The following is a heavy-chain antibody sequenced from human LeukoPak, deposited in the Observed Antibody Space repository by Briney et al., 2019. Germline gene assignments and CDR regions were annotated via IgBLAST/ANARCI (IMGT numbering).Heavy chain of an antibody. D-gene: IGHD2-21*02. Sequence: ASVKVSCKAPGGTFSSYAISWVRQAPGQGLEWMGRIIPILGIANYAQKFQGRVTITADKSTSTAYMELSSLRSEDTAVYYCARVDPRGPYCGGDCYVYWGQGTLVTVSS. V-gene: IGHV1-69*04. CDR2: IIPILGIA. CDR3: ARVDPRGPYCGGDCYVY. J-gene: IGHJ4*02. CDR1: GGTFSSYA.